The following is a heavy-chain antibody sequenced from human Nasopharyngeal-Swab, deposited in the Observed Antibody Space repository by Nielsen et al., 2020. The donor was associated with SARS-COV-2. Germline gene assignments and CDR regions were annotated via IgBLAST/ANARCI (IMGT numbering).Heavy chain of an antibody. Sequence: GSLRLSCAVYGGSFSGYYWSWIRQPPGKGLEWIGEINHSGSTNYNPSLKCRVTISVDTSKNQFSLKLSSVTAADTAVYYCARGSGWYGYWGQGTLVTVSS. V-gene: IGHV4-34*01. CDR1: GGSFSGYY. D-gene: IGHD6-19*01. J-gene: IGHJ4*02. CDR2: INHSGST. CDR3: ARGSGWYGY.